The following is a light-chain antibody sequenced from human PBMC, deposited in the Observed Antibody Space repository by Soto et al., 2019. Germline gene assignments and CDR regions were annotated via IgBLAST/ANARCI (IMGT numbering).Light chain of an antibody. CDR3: QQYGSSGT. V-gene: IGKV1-5*03. Sequence: IQMTQAPSTLSSSLGYIGTIPFRASQSISRWLAWYQQKPGKAPKFLIYKASSLESGVPSRFSGSGSGPDFTLTISSLQPEDFAVYYCQQYGSSGTFGQGTKVDI. J-gene: IGKJ1*01. CDR2: KAS. CDR1: QSISRW.